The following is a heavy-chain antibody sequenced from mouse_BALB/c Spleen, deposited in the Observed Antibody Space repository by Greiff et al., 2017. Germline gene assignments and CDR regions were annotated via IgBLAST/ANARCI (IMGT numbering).Heavy chain of an antibody. CDR1: GFTFSSFG. CDR2: ISSGSSTI. CDR3: ARTYYGSRAMDY. D-gene: IGHD1-2*01. Sequence: EVKLMESGGGLVQPGGSRKLSCAASGFTFSSFGMHWVRQAPEKGLEWVAYISSGSSTIYYADTVKGRFTISRDNPKNTLCLQMTSLRSEDTAMYYCARTYYGSRAMDYWGQGTSVTVSS. V-gene: IGHV5-17*02. J-gene: IGHJ4*01.